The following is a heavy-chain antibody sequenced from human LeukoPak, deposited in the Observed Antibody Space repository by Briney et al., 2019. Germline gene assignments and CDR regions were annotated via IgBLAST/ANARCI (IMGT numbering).Heavy chain of an antibody. D-gene: IGHD2/OR15-2a*01. Sequence: KTSETLSLTCAVYGGSFSGYYWSWIRQPPGKGPEWIGEINHSGSTNYNPSLKSRVTISVDTSKNQFSLKLSSVTAADTAVYYCARHRFPVLGPSDWFDPWGQGTLVTVSS. J-gene: IGHJ5*02. V-gene: IGHV4-34*01. CDR3: ARHRFPVLGPSDWFDP. CDR1: GGSFSGYY. CDR2: INHSGST.